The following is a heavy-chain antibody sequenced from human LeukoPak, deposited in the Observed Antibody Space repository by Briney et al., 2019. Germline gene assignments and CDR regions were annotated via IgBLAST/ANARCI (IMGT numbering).Heavy chain of an antibody. CDR2: IYSSGST. CDR1: GGSISHYY. V-gene: IGHV4-59*01. Sequence: SETLSLTCTVSGGSISHYYWSWIRQPPGKGLEWIGYIYSSGSTNYNPSLKSRVTISEDTSKNQFSLKLSSVTAADTAVYYCARDGGYSYGIDYWGQGTLVTVPS. D-gene: IGHD5-18*01. CDR3: ARDGGYSYGIDY. J-gene: IGHJ4*02.